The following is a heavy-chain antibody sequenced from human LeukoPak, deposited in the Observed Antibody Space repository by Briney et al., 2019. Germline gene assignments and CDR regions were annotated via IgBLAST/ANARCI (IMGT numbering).Heavy chain of an antibody. Sequence: PSETLSLTCTVSGYPISSGYYWGWIRQPPGKGLEWIGYIYYSGSTNYNPSLKSRVTISVDKSKNQFSLKLSSVTAADTAVYYCATMRIVGATPDYWGQGTLVTVSS. CDR3: ATMRIVGATPDY. CDR2: IYYSGST. J-gene: IGHJ4*02. CDR1: GYPISSGYY. V-gene: IGHV4-61*05. D-gene: IGHD1-26*01.